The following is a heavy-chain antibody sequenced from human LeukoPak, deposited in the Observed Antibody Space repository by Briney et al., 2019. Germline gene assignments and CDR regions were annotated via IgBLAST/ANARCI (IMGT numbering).Heavy chain of an antibody. J-gene: IGHJ4*02. D-gene: IGHD4-11*01. CDR3: AKGSNDFDY. CDR1: GFTFSFYS. CDR2: ISSVSSYI. Sequence: PGGSLRLSCVASGFTFSFYSVNWVRQPPGKGLEWVSSISSVSSYIYSADSVKGRFTISRDNAKNSLYLQMNGLRAEDTAVYYCAKGSNDFDYWGQGTLVTVSS. V-gene: IGHV3-21*01.